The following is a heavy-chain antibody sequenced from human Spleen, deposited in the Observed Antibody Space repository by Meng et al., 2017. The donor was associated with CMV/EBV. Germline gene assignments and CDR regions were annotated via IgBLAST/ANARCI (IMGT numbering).Heavy chain of an antibody. CDR2: TYYSGSP. J-gene: IGHJ5*02. V-gene: IGHV4-39*07. CDR3: ARVLEMNWIDP. D-gene: IGHD1-1*01. Sequence: GSLRLSCTVSGGSISSSNYYWGWIRQPPGKGLEWIGGTYYSGSPTYNPSLKSRVTISVDTSKNQLSLNVRSVSAADTAVYYCARVLEMNWIDPWGQGTLVTVSS. CDR1: GGSISSSNYY.